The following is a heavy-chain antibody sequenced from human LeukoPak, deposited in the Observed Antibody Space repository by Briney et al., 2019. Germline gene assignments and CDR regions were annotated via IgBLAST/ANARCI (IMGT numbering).Heavy chain of an antibody. J-gene: IGHJ6*02. D-gene: IGHD2-8*01. CDR2: INHSGST. CDR3: ARGGTNNYYYYYGMDV. Sequence: ETQSLICAVYGGSFSGYYWSWIRQPPGKGLEWIGEINHSGSTNYNPSLKSRVTISVDTSKNQFSLKLSSVTAADTAVYYCARGGTNNYYYYYGMDVWGQGTPVTVSS. V-gene: IGHV4-34*01. CDR1: GGSFSGYY.